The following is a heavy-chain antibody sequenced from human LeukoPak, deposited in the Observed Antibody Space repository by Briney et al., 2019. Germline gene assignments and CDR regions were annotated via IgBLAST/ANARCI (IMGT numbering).Heavy chain of an antibody. D-gene: IGHD3-22*01. CDR2: ISYDGNNK. CDR1: GFTFRSYA. J-gene: IGHJ3*02. CDR3: ARGRLKEYYYDSRSYYQDAFDI. Sequence: GGSLRLSCAASGFTFRSYAMHWVRPAPGRGREWVAVISYDGNNKYYADSVKGRFSISRDNYKNTLYLQMNSLRAEDTAVHYCARGRLKEYYYDSRSYYQDAFDIWGQGTMVTVSS. V-gene: IGHV3-30-3*01.